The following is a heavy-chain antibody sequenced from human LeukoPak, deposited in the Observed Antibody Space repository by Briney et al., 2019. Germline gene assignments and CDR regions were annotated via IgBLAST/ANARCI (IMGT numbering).Heavy chain of an antibody. Sequence: GRSLRLSCAASGFTFSSYAMHWVRQAPGKGLEWVAVISYDGSSKYYADSVKGRFTISRDNSKNTLYLQMNSLRAEDTAVYYCARSSGSLFGGYYYYGMDVWGQGTTVTVSS. V-gene: IGHV3-30-3*01. J-gene: IGHJ6*02. CDR1: GFTFSSYA. CDR2: ISYDGSSK. CDR3: ARSSGSLFGGYYYYGMDV. D-gene: IGHD3-10*01.